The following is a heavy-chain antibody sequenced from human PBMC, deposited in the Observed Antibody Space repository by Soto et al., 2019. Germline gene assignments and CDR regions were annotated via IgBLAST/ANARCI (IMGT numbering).Heavy chain of an antibody. V-gene: IGHV3-30-3*01. J-gene: IGHJ4*02. CDR1: GFTFSSYA. D-gene: IGHD6-19*01. CDR3: AKGGRQWLVTSDFNY. CDR2: ISYDGSNK. Sequence: GGSLRLSCAASGFTFSSYAMHWVRQAPGKGLEWVALISYDGSNKYFADSVKGRFTISRDSSKNTVSLEMTSLRAEDTAVYYCAKGGRQWLVTSDFNYWGQGALVTVS.